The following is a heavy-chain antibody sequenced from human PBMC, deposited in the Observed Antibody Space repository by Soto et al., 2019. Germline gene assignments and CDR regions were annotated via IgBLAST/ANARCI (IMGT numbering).Heavy chain of an antibody. Sequence: GGSLRLSCAASGFTFSDYYMTWIRQAPGKGLEWVSYISSSGSAIYYADSVKGRFAISSDDAKHSLYLQLNSLCAEATAVYYCVAGYAYWGLGTLVTVPS. CDR2: ISSSGSAI. V-gene: IGHV3-11*01. CDR3: VAGYAY. CDR1: GFTFSDYY. J-gene: IGHJ4*02. D-gene: IGHD2-15*01.